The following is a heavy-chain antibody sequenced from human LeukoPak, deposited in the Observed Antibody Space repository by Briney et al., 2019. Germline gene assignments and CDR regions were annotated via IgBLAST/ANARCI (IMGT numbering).Heavy chain of an antibody. D-gene: IGHD6-13*01. V-gene: IGHV3-11*01. CDR2: ISSSGSTI. J-gene: IGHJ4*02. CDR3: AMALTPGIAAAATGY. Sequence: GGSLRLSCAASGFTFSDYYMSWIRQAPGKGLEWVSYISSSGSTIYYADSVKGRFTISRDNAKNSLYLQMNSLGAEDTAVYYCAMALTPGIAAAATGYWGQGTLVTVSS. CDR1: GFTFSDYY.